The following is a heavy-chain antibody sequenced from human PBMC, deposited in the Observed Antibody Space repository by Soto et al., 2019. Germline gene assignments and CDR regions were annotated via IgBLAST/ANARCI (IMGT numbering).Heavy chain of an antibody. V-gene: IGHV2-5*02. CDR3: AHAYGGTSWPNDAFDV. Sequence: QITLKESGPTLVKPTQTLTLTCTFSGFSLSTDGVGVGWIRQPPGKALEWLALIYWDDDQRYSPSLKTRLTIPKDTSKNQVVLTMTIMAPVDTATYYCAHAYGGTSWPNDAFDVWGPGTVVTVSS. D-gene: IGHD2-2*01. CDR1: GFSLSTDGVG. J-gene: IGHJ3*01. CDR2: IYWDDDQ.